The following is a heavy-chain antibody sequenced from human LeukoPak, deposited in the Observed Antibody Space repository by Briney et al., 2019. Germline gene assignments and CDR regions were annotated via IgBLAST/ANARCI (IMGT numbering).Heavy chain of an antibody. CDR2: INHSGST. Sequence: PGGSLRLSCAASGFTFSSYAMSWVRQAPGKGLEWIGEINHSGSTNYNPSLKSRVTISVDTSKNQFSLKLSSVTAADTAVYYCARGGTWYYYGSGSYHSNNWFDPWGQGTLVTVSS. CDR1: GFTFSSYA. J-gene: IGHJ5*02. D-gene: IGHD3-10*01. V-gene: IGHV4-34*01. CDR3: ARGGTWYYYGSGSYHSNNWFDP.